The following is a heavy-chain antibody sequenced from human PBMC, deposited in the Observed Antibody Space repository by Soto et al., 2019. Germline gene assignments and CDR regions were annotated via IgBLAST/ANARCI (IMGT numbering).Heavy chain of an antibody. V-gene: IGHV1-8*01. Sequence: QVQLVQSGAEVKKPGASVKVSCKASGYSFTSYDINWVRQATGQGLEWMGWMNPNSDNTAYAQKFQGRVTMTRNTSISTVYMELSSLRSQDTAVSYCAREAAAGLVYWGQGTLVTVSS. CDR3: AREAAAGLVY. D-gene: IGHD6-13*01. CDR1: GYSFTSYD. CDR2: MNPNSDNT. J-gene: IGHJ4*02.